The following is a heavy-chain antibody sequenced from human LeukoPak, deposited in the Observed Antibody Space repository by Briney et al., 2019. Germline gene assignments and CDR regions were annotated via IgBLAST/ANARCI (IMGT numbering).Heavy chain of an antibody. Sequence: SETLSLTCAVYGGSFSGYYWSWIRQPPGKGLEWIGEINHSGSTNYNPSLKSRVTISVDTSKNQFSLKLSSVTAADTAVYYCASSPLRYCGSPSCHGRLDYWGQGTLVTVSS. CDR1: GGSFSGYY. CDR2: INHSGST. CDR3: ASSPLRYCGSPSCHGRLDY. V-gene: IGHV4-34*01. D-gene: IGHD2-2*01. J-gene: IGHJ4*02.